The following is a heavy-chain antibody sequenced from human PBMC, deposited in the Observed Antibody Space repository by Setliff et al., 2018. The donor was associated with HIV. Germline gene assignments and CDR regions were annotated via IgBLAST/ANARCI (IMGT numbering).Heavy chain of an antibody. CDR3: ASSGYNYGGYYMDV. CDR2: IKQDGSEK. V-gene: IGHV3-7*03. D-gene: IGHD5-18*01. Sequence: GGSLRLSCAASGFPFSTYAMNWVRQGPGKGLEWVANIKQDGSEKYYVDSVKGRFTISRDNGKNSLYLQMNSLRAEDTAVYYCASSGYNYGGYYMDVWGKGTTVTVSS. J-gene: IGHJ6*03. CDR1: GFPFSTYA.